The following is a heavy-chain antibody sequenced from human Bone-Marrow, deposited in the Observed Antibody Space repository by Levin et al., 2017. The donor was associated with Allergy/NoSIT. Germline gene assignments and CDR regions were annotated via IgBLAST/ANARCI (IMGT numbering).Heavy chain of an antibody. Sequence: SETLSLNCSVSGGSMNYYYWSWIRQSPGKGLEWLGYVYHSGTVHYNPSLKSRISISVDTSKNQFSLRLTSVTAADTAVYYCARSQLDRRFYYYYYYMDIWGTGTTVTVSS. J-gene: IGHJ6*03. D-gene: IGHD1-1*01. CDR2: VYHSGTV. CDR1: GGSMNYYY. CDR3: ARSQLDRRFYYYYYYMDI. V-gene: IGHV4-59*01.